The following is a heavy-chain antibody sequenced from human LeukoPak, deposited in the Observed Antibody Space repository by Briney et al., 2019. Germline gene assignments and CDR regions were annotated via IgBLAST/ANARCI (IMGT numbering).Heavy chain of an antibody. Sequence: PGRSLRLSCAASGFTFSSYGMHWVRQAPGKGLEWVAVMWYDGSNKYYADSVKGRFTISRDNSKNTLYLQMNSLRAEDTAVYYCARELGGYFDYWGQGTLVTVSS. CDR3: ARELGGYFDY. V-gene: IGHV3-33*01. D-gene: IGHD3-3*01. CDR1: GFTFSSYG. J-gene: IGHJ4*02. CDR2: MWYDGSNK.